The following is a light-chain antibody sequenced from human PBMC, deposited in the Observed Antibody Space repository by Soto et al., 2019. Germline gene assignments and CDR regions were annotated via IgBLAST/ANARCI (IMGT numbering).Light chain of an antibody. V-gene: IGLV2-14*03. J-gene: IGLJ1*01. CDR3: SSYTSISTYV. CDR1: SSDVGGYDF. CDR2: DVS. Sequence: QSALTQPASVSGSPGQSITISCTGTSSDVGGYDFVSWYQHHRGKAPRLMIYDVSHRPSGVSDRFSASKSGNTASLTISGLLAEDEADYYCSSYTSISTYVFGTGTKVNVL.